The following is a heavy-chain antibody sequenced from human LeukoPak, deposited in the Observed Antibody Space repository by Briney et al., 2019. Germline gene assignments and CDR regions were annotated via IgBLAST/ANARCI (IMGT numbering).Heavy chain of an antibody. Sequence: ASVKVSSMASGYTFTAYYMHWVRQAPGQGLEWMGWINPNSGGTNYAQKFQGSVTITRDTSISTAYMELSRLRSDDTAVYYCAREGVDWNHSVYYFDYWGQGTLVTVSS. CDR3: AREGVDWNHSVYYFDY. CDR2: INPNSGGT. CDR1: GYTFTAYY. V-gene: IGHV1-2*02. D-gene: IGHD1-1*01. J-gene: IGHJ4*02.